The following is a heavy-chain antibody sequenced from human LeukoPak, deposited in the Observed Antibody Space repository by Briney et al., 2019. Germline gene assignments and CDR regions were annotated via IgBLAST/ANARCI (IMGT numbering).Heavy chain of an antibody. J-gene: IGHJ5*02. CDR2: IRYDGSNK. D-gene: IGHD6-13*01. V-gene: IGHV3-30*02. CDR3: ARRPRPLSSSWLINWFDP. CDR1: GFTFSSYG. Sequence: GGSLRLSCAASGFTFSSYGMHWVRQAPGKGLEWVAFIRYDGSNKYYADSVKGRFTISRDNSKNTLYLQMNSLRAEDTAVYYCARRPRPLSSSWLINWFDPWGQGTLVTVSS.